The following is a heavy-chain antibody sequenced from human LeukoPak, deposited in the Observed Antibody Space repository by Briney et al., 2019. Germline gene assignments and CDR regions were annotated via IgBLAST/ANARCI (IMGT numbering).Heavy chain of an antibody. CDR3: AELGITRIGGV. V-gene: IGHV3-48*04. D-gene: IGHD3-10*01. CDR2: IGGSSTI. J-gene: IGHJ6*03. Sequence: PGGSLRLSCVDSGHTFSSYSMNWVRQAPGKGLEWVSHIGGSSTIYYADSVKGRFTISGDNAKNSLYLQMNSLRAEETAVYYCAELGITRIGGVWGRGTTVT. CDR1: GHTFSSYS.